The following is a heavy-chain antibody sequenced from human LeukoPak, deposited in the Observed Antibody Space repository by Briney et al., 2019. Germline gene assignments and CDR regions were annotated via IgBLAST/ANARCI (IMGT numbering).Heavy chain of an antibody. CDR1: GGSISSYY. V-gene: IGHV4-4*07. CDR3: ARDSDFWSGRYWFDP. CDR2: IYTSGST. J-gene: IGHJ5*02. Sequence: SETLSLTCTVSGGSISSYYWSWIRQPAGKGLEWIGRIYTSGSTNYNPSLKSRVTMSVDTSKNQFSLKLSSVTAADTAVYYCARDSDFWSGRYWFDPWGQGTLVTVSS. D-gene: IGHD3-3*01.